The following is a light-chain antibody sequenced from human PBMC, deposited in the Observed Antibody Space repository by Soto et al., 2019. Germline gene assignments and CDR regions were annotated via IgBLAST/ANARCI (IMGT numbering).Light chain of an antibody. V-gene: IGLV2-14*01. CDR3: SSQTSSSTYV. Sequence: QSALTQPASVSGSPGQSIAISCTGTSSDVGGYNSVSWYQQHPGKAPKLMIYNVSNRPSGVSDRFSGSKSGNTASLTISGLQAEDEADYYFSSQTSSSTYVFGTGTKLTVL. CDR2: NVS. J-gene: IGLJ1*01. CDR1: SSDVGGYNS.